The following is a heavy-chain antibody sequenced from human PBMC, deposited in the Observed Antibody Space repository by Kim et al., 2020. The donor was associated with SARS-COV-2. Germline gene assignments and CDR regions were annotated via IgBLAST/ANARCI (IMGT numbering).Heavy chain of an antibody. CDR3: TRDGSWGSGSYSVWDYYGMDV. J-gene: IGHJ6*02. Sequence: GGSLRLSCTASGFTFGDYAMSWFRQAPGKGLEWVGFIRSKAYGGTTEYAASVKGRFTISRDDSKSIAYLQMNSLKTEDTAVYYCTRDGSWGSGSYSVWDYYGMDVWGQGTTVTVSS. CDR2: IRSKAYGGTT. V-gene: IGHV3-49*03. CDR1: GFTFGDYA. D-gene: IGHD3-10*01.